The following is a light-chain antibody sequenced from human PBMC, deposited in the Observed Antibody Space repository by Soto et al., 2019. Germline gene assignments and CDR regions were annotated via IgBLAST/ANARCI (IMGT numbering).Light chain of an antibody. CDR1: QSVSRN. Sequence: EIVLTQSPATLCLSPGERATLSCRASQSVSRNLAWYQQKPGQAPRLLIYDASNRATGIPARFSGSGSVTDFTLTISSLEPEDFAIYYCQQRSNWPRFTFGPGTKVDIK. V-gene: IGKV3-11*01. CDR2: DAS. CDR3: QQRSNWPRFT. J-gene: IGKJ3*01.